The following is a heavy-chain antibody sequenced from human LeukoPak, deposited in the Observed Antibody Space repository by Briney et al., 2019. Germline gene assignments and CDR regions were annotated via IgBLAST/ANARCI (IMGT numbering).Heavy chain of an antibody. J-gene: IGHJ5*02. CDR1: GYSFSIYW. Sequence: GESLKISCKASGYSFSIYWIAWVRQMPGKGLEWMGIIYPGDSDTRYSPSFQGQVTISADKSISTAYLQWSSLKASDTAMYYCARRRFGEFGDNWFDPWGQGTLVTVSS. D-gene: IGHD3-10*01. V-gene: IGHV5-51*01. CDR2: IYPGDSDT. CDR3: ARRRFGEFGDNWFDP.